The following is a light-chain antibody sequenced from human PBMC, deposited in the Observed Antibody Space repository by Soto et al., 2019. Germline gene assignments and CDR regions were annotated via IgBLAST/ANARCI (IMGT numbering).Light chain of an antibody. J-gene: IGKJ3*01. V-gene: IGKV1-33*01. CDR1: QDIRYY. Sequence: DIQMTQSPSSLSASVGDRVTITCQASQDIRYYLNWYQQKPGKAPKLLIYDASNLQTGVPSRFSGGGSGTDFTFTISSLQPEDIATYYCHQYGNSPFTFGPGTKVDIK. CDR3: HQYGNSPFT. CDR2: DAS.